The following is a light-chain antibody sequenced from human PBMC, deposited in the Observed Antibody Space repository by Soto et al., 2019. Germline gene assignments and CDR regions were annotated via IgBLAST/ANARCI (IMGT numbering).Light chain of an antibody. Sequence: EIVFTQSPGTLSLSPGERATLSCRASQSVSSSYLAWYQQKPGQAPRLLIYGASSRATGIPDRFSGSGSGTDFTLTISRLEPEDFAVYYCQQYGSSRITFGQGTRLEIK. CDR2: GAS. CDR1: QSVSSSY. V-gene: IGKV3-20*01. J-gene: IGKJ5*01. CDR3: QQYGSSRIT.